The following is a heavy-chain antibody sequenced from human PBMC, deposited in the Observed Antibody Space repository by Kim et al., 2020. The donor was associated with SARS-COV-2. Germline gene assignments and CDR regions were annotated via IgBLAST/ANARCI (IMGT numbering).Heavy chain of an antibody. V-gene: IGHV3-30*04. D-gene: IGHD6-19*01. CDR2: ISYDGSNK. J-gene: IGHJ4*02. Sequence: GGSLRLSCAASGFTFSSYAMHWVRQAPGKGLEWVAVISYDGSNKYYADSVKGRFTISRDNSKNTLYLQMNSLRAEDTAVYYCATGIIAVAGTGWGQGTLGNVSS. CDR1: GFTFSSYA. CDR3: ATGIIAVAGTG.